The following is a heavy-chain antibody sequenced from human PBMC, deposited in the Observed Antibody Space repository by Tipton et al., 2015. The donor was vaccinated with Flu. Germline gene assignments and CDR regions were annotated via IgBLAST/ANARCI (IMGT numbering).Heavy chain of an antibody. V-gene: IGHV4-34*01. CDR3: ARGRRPRRPVLAPPGYFDY. J-gene: IGHJ4*02. CDR1: GGSFSGYN. D-gene: IGHD2-8*01. Sequence: TLSLTCAVYGGSFSGYNWSWIRQPQGRGLEWIGEINHSGNTNYNPSLKSRVTVSVDTSKNQFSLILSAVTAADTAVYYCARGRRPRRPVLAPPGYFDYWGQGTLVTVSS. CDR2: INHSGNT.